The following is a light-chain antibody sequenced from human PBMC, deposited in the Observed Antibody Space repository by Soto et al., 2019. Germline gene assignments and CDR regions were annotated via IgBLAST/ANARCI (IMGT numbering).Light chain of an antibody. V-gene: IGKV3-15*01. Sequence: EIVMTQSPATLSVSPGERATLSCRASQSVSSNLAWYQQKPGQAPRLLIYGASTRATGILARFSGSGSGKEFTLTISSLQSEDFAFYYCQQDNNWPPTFGQGTRLDIK. CDR2: GAS. J-gene: IGKJ5*01. CDR3: QQDNNWPPT. CDR1: QSVSSN.